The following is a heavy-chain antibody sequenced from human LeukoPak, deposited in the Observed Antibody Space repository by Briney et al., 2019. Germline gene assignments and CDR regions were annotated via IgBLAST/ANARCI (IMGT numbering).Heavy chain of an antibody. Sequence: SETLSLTYTVSGGSISSYHWSWIRQPPGKGLEWIGYIYYSGNTNYNPSLKSRVTISVDTSKNQFSLKLSSVTAADTAVYYCARGVAAAGTFDYWGQGTLVTVSS. CDR3: ARGVAAAGTFDY. CDR1: GGSISSYH. V-gene: IGHV4-59*12. D-gene: IGHD6-13*01. J-gene: IGHJ4*02. CDR2: IYYSGNT.